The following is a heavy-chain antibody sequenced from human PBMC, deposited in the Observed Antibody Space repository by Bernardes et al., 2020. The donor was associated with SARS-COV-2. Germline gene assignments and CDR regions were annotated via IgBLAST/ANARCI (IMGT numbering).Heavy chain of an antibody. CDR2: IKQDGSEK. J-gene: IGHJ6*02. D-gene: IGHD5-12*01. V-gene: IGHV3-7*01. Sequence: GGSLRLSCAASGFTFSSYWMSWVRQAPGKGLEWVANIKQDGSEKYYVDSVKGRFTISRDNAKNSLYLQMNSLRAEDTAVYYCARDLEMATISFDYYYYGMDVWGQGTTVTVSS. CDR3: ARDLEMATISFDYYYYGMDV. CDR1: GFTFSSYW.